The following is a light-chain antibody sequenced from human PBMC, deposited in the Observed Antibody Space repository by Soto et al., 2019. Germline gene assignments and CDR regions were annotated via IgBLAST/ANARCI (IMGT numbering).Light chain of an antibody. CDR3: QQSSNWPT. Sequence: EIVLTQSPATLSLSPVEIATLSFMASQSVSSYLAWYQQKPGQAPRLLIYDASNRATGIPARFSGSGSGTDFTLAISSPETEDFAVYYCQQSSNWPTFGGGTKVDI. CDR2: DAS. J-gene: IGKJ4*01. CDR1: QSVSSY. V-gene: IGKV3-11*01.